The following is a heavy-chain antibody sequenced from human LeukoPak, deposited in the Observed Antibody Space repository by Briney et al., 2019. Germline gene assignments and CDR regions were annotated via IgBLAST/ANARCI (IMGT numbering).Heavy chain of an antibody. D-gene: IGHD6-6*01. V-gene: IGHV3-73*01. Sequence: GGSLKLSCAASGFTFSGSAMHWVRQASGKGLEWVGRIRSKANSYATAYAASVKGRFTISRDDSENTAYLQMNSLKTEDTAVYYCTVPPYSSSSGDYWGQGTLVTVSS. CDR2: IRSKANSYAT. J-gene: IGHJ4*02. CDR1: GFTFSGSA. CDR3: TVPPYSSSSGDY.